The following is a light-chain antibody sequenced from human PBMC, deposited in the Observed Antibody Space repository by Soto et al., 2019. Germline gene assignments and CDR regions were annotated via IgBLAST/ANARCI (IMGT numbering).Light chain of an antibody. V-gene: IGLV2-14*01. J-gene: IGLJ1*01. CDR2: EVS. CDR1: SSDVGGYNY. CDR3: ISYTNSITLYV. Sequence: QSVLTQPASVSGSPGQSITISCTGTSSDVGGYNYVSWYQQHPGKAPKLMIYEVSNRPSGVSHRFSGSKSGNTASLTISGLQAEDEADYYCISYTNSITLYVFGTGTKVT.